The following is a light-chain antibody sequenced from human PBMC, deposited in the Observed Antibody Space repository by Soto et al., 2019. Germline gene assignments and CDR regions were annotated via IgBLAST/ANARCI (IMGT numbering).Light chain of an antibody. CDR2: AAS. V-gene: IGKV1-39*01. CDR1: QSLSNY. J-gene: IGKJ1*01. CDR3: QQSYNTPRT. Sequence: DIQMTQSPSSLSASVGDRVSITCRASQSLSNYLNWYQQKPGKAPKVLIYAASSLQSGVPSRFSGSGSGTDFTLTISSLQPEDFATYYCQQSYNTPRTFGQGTKVEIK.